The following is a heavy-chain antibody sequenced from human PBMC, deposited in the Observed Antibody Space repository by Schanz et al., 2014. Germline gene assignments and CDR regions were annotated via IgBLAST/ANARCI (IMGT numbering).Heavy chain of an antibody. CDR3: ARDPNSVNEIDY. Sequence: EVQLVESGGGLVKPGGSLRLSCAASGFTFSSYSLAWVRQAPGKGLEWVSFISTGRYLYYADSVKGRFTISRDNTKNSVFLQMNSLRVEDTAVYYCARDPNSVNEIDYWGQGTLVTVSS. CDR1: GFTFSSYS. CDR2: ISTGRYL. D-gene: IGHD5-12*01. V-gene: IGHV3-21*02. J-gene: IGHJ4*02.